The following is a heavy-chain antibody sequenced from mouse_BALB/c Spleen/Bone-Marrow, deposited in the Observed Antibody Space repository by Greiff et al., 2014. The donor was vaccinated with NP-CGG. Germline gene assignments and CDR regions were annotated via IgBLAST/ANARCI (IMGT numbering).Heavy chain of an antibody. CDR2: INPYNGGT. CDR1: GYSFTGYY. Sequence: EVQLQQSGPELVKPGPSVKISCKASGYSFTGYYMHWVKQSHGKSLEWIGEINPYNGGTSYNQKFKGKATLTVDTSSSTAFMELHSLTSEYSLVYYCARQLYGNYAYWGQGTLVTVSA. D-gene: IGHD2-10*02. CDR3: ARQLYGNYAY. V-gene: IGHV1S30*01. J-gene: IGHJ3*01.